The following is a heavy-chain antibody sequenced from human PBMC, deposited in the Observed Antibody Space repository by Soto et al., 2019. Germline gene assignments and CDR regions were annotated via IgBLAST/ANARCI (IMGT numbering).Heavy chain of an antibody. CDR3: ASAMVRGQANMDV. Sequence: EVQLLESGGGLVQPGGSLRLSCEASGFTFNNYAMGWVRQAPGKGLEWVSGISGSGGSTYYADSVKGRFTISRDNSKNTLFLPMNSLRDEDTAVYYCASAMVRGQANMDVWGQGTTVTVSS. J-gene: IGHJ6*02. V-gene: IGHV3-23*01. CDR1: GFTFNNYA. CDR2: ISGSGGST. D-gene: IGHD3-10*01.